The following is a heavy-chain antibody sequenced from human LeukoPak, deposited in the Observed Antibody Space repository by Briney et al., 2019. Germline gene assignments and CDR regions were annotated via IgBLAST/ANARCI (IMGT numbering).Heavy chain of an antibody. CDR2: IYTSGST. CDR3: ARDFCGGDCYHYWYFDL. J-gene: IGHJ2*01. Sequence: SSETLSLTCTVSGGSISSGSYYWSWIRQPAGKGLEWIGRIYTSGSTNYNPSLKSRVTILVDTSKNQFSLKLSSVAAADTAVYYCARDFCGGDCYHYWYFDLWGRGTLVTVSS. V-gene: IGHV4-61*02. CDR1: GGSISSGSYY. D-gene: IGHD2-21*01.